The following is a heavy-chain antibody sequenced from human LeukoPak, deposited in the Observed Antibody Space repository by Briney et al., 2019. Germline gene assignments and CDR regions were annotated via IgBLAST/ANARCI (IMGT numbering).Heavy chain of an antibody. CDR2: IYYSGST. CDR1: GGSISSYY. V-gene: IGHV4-59*08. CDR3: GSLTWIHRYFDY. Sequence: SETLSLTCTVSGGSISSYYWSWIRQPPGKGLEWIGYIYYSGSTNYNPSLKSRVTISVDTSKNQFSLKLSSVTAADTAVYYWGSLTWIHRYFDYWGQGTLVTVSS. D-gene: IGHD5-18*01. J-gene: IGHJ4*02.